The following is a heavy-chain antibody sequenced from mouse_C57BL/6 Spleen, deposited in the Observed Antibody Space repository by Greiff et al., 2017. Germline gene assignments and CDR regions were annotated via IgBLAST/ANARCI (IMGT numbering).Heavy chain of an antibody. CDR3: AGGMITTPWFAY. Sequence: QVQLQQPGAELVRPGSSVKLSCKASGYTFTSYWMHWVKQRPIQGLEWIGNIDPSDSETHYNQKFKDKATLTVDKSSSTAYMQLSSLTSEDSAVYYCAGGMITTPWFAYWGQGTLVTVSA. D-gene: IGHD2-4*01. J-gene: IGHJ3*01. CDR1: GYTFTSYW. V-gene: IGHV1-52*01. CDR2: IDPSDSET.